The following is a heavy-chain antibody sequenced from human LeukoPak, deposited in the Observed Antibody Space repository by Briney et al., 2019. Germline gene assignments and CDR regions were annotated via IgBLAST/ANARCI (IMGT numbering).Heavy chain of an antibody. J-gene: IGHJ4*02. V-gene: IGHV1-2*02. CDR3: ARDGKPHYYGSGSYGY. CDR2: INPNSGGT. Sequence: ASVKVSCKASGYTFTGYYMHWVRQAPGQGLEWMGWINPNSGGTNYAQKFQGRVTMTRDTSISTAYMELSRLRSDDTAVYYCARDGKPHYYGSGSYGYWGQGTLVTVSS. CDR1: GYTFTGYY. D-gene: IGHD3-10*01.